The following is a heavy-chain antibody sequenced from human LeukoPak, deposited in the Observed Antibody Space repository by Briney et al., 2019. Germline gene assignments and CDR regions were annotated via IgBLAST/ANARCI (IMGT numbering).Heavy chain of an antibody. CDR1: GFTFSSYY. V-gene: IGHV3-7*05. Sequence: GGSLRLSCAASGFTFSSYYMAWFRQAPGKGLEWVANIKQDGSEKYYVDSVKGRFTISRDNAKNSLFLQLNSLRVEDTAVYYCAGGQEWLVECWGQGTLVTVSS. D-gene: IGHD6-19*01. CDR2: IKQDGSEK. J-gene: IGHJ4*02. CDR3: AGGQEWLVEC.